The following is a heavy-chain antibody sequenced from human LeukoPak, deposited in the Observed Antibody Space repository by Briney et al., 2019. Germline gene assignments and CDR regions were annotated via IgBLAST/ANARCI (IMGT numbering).Heavy chain of an antibody. D-gene: IGHD2-15*01. CDR1: GFTFSSYG. CDR2: IRYDGSNK. V-gene: IGHV3-30*02. CDR3: AKDQCSGGSCYTYYFDY. Sequence: GGSLRLSCAAPGFTFSSYGMHWVRQAPGKGLEWVAFIRYDGSNKYYADSVKGRFTISRDNSKNTLYLQMNSLRAEDTAVYYCAKDQCSGGSCYTYYFDYWGQGTLVTVSS. J-gene: IGHJ4*02.